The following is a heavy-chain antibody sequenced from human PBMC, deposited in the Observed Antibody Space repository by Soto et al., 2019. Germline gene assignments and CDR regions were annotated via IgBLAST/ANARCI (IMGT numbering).Heavy chain of an antibody. J-gene: IGHJ4*02. Sequence: PGGPLRRAGAGSVFTFSSYALSWVRQAPGNGLEWVSAISGSGGSTYYADSVKGRFTISRDNSKNTLYLQMNSLRAEDTAVYYCAKGINYFDYWGQGALVSVSS. CDR1: VFTFSSYA. CDR2: ISGSGGST. V-gene: IGHV3-23*01. CDR3: AKGINYFDY.